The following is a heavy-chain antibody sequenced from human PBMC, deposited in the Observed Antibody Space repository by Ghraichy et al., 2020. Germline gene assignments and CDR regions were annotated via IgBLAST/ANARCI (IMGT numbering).Heavy chain of an antibody. CDR2: IYYSGST. J-gene: IGHJ6*02. CDR3: AREPTYYDFWSGYSRYGMDV. CDR1: GGSISSSSYY. Sequence: SETLSLTCTVSGGSISSSSYYWGWIRQPPGKGLEWIGSIYYSGSTYYNPSLKSRVTISVDTSKNQFSLKLSSVTAADTAVYYCAREPTYYDFWSGYSRYGMDVWGQGTTVTVSS. V-gene: IGHV4-39*07. D-gene: IGHD3-3*01.